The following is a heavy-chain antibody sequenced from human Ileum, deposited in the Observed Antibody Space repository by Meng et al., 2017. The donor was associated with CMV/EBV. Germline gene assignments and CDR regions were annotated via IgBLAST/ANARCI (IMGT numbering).Heavy chain of an antibody. D-gene: IGHD1-1*01. J-gene: IGHJ4*02. CDR2: IYYSGST. Sequence: QVPLQESGPGLVTPSETLSLTCTVSGDSISNYFWSWIRQPPGKGLEWIGYIYYSGSTYYNPSLKSRVTISADTSKNQFSLKLNSVTAADTAVYYCASGSPQLGYVWGQGTLVTVSS. CDR1: GDSISNYF. CDR3: ASGSPQLGYV. V-gene: IGHV4-59*06.